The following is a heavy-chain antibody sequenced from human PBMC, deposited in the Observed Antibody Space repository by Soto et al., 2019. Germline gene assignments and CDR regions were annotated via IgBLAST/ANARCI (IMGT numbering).Heavy chain of an antibody. V-gene: IGHV3-33*01. Sequence: QVRLVESGGGVVQPGRSLRLSCAASGFTFSSYDMHWVRQAPGKGLEWVAVIWSAESNKYNADSVKGRFIITRDNYKNTLYLQINSMISTDTTLYYYAGDPPGDDWEHYDFDIWGHGTMVTVSS. CDR3: AGDPPGDDWEHYDFDI. CDR2: IWSAESNK. D-gene: IGHD2-21*02. J-gene: IGHJ3*02. CDR1: GFTFSSYD.